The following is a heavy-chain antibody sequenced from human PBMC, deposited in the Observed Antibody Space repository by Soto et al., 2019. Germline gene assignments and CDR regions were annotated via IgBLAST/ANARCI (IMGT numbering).Heavy chain of an antibody. CDR1: GDSVSSNIAS. Sequence: SQTLSLTCAISGDSVSSNIASWNWIRQSPSRGLEWLGRTYYRSKWYNEYVVSAKSRMTINPDTSKNQFSLQLNSVTPEDTAVYYCARGAHYYNGMDVWGQGTTVTVSS. CDR3: ARGAHYYNGMDV. J-gene: IGHJ6*02. V-gene: IGHV6-1*01. CDR2: TYYRSKWYN.